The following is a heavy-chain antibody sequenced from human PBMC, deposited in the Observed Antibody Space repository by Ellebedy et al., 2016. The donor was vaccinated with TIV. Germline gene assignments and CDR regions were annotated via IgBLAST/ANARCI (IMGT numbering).Heavy chain of an antibody. V-gene: IGHV4-59*08. CDR1: GGSLSTYY. Sequence: MPGGSLRLSCSVSGGSLSTYYWTLIRQPPGKGLEWLGDVFYTGSTTYNPSLKSLVTISVDTSKNQFSLKLTSVTAADTAVYYCARQTGLWFGELFTLDYWGQGTLVTVSS. D-gene: IGHD3-10*01. CDR2: VFYTGST. CDR3: ARQTGLWFGELFTLDY. J-gene: IGHJ4*02.